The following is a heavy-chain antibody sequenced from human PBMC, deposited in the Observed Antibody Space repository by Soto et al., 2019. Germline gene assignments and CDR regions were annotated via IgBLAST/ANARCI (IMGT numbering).Heavy chain of an antibody. Sequence: QVQLVQSGAEVKKPGASVKVSCKASGYTFTSYGISWVRQAPGQGLEWMGWISAYNGNTNYAQKLQGRVTMTTDTTTSTAYMELRSLRSDDTAVYYCARDKYYYDSSYYYYGMDVWGQGTTVTVSS. J-gene: IGHJ6*02. V-gene: IGHV1-18*01. CDR3: ARDKYYYDSSYYYYGMDV. CDR1: GYTFTSYG. D-gene: IGHD3-22*01. CDR2: ISAYNGNT.